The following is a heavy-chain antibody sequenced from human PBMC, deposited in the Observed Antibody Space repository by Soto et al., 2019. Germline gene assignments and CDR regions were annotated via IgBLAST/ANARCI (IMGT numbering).Heavy chain of an antibody. CDR2: IYFSGGT. J-gene: IGHJ6*03. CDR1: DGSISSGSFF. Sequence: QMQLQESGPGLVKPSETLSLTCTVSDGSISSGSFFWAWIRQPPGKGLEWIASIYFSGGTYYNPSLSSRVTVSLDTSKNHFSLNLSSVTAADTAVYFCATGLAAAGFYYFYYMDVWGKGTTVTFSS. D-gene: IGHD6-13*01. V-gene: IGHV4-39*02. CDR3: ATGLAAAGFYYFYYMDV.